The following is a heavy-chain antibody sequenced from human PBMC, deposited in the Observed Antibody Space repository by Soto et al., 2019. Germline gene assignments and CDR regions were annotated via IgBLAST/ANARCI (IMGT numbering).Heavy chain of an antibody. D-gene: IGHD1-26*01. CDR3: AKGGAIVAAGTRVYLYNAMDV. Sequence: ASVKVSCKAAGYTFTGYYVHWVRQAPGQGLEWMGWINPNSGDTYLAQRFQGRVTMNRDTSIGTAYMELRGLTSDDTAEYYCAKGGAIVAAGTRVYLYNAMDVWGQGTTVTVSS. CDR1: GYTFTGYY. V-gene: IGHV1-2*02. CDR2: INPNSGDT. J-gene: IGHJ6*02.